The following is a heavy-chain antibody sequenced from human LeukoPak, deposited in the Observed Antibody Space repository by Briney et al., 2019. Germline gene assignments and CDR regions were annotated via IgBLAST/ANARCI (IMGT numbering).Heavy chain of an antibody. D-gene: IGHD3-10*01. Sequence: GGSLRLSCAASGFTFSSYAMHWVRQAPGKGLEWVAVISYDGSNKYYADSVKGRFTISRDNSKNTLYLQMNSLRAEDTAVYYCARELSENWFDPWGQGTLVTASS. CDR2: ISYDGSNK. V-gene: IGHV3-30*01. J-gene: IGHJ5*02. CDR1: GFTFSSYA. CDR3: ARELSENWFDP.